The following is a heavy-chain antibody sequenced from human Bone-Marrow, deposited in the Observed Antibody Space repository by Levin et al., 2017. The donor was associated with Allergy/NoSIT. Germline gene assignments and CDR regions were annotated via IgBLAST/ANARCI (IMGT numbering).Heavy chain of an antibody. CDR3: AKDTGNFYDTSGHLDY. V-gene: IGHV3-30*18. Sequence: GGSLRLSCAASGFTFNNYGMQWVRQAPGKGLEWVAAISYDGSHSYYAESVRGRFTISRDSSKNMLYVQMNSLRTDDTAVYYCAKDTGNFYDTSGHLDYWGQGTLVTVS. J-gene: IGHJ4*02. CDR2: ISYDGSHS. D-gene: IGHD3-22*01. CDR1: GFTFNNYG.